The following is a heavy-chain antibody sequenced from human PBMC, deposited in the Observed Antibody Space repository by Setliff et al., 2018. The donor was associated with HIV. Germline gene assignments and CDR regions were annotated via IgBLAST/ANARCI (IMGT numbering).Heavy chain of an antibody. Sequence: SETLSLTCNVSGGSISSQYWSWIRQPPGKGLEWIGYIYYSGSTNYNPSLKSRVTISVDTSKTQFSLKLSSVTAADTAVYYCARGPEYGDYVGAYLFDYWGQGTLVTVSS. CDR3: ARGPEYGDYVGAYLFDY. CDR2: IYYSGST. CDR1: GGSISSQY. D-gene: IGHD4-17*01. V-gene: IGHV4-59*11. J-gene: IGHJ4*02.